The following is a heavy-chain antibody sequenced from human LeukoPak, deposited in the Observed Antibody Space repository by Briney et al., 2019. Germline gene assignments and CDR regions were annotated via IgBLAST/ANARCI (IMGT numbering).Heavy chain of an antibody. Sequence: SVKVSCKASGGTFSSHGLSWVRRAPGQGLEWMGGIIPIFGTTNYAQKFQGRVTITMDESTSTAYMELSSLRADDTAVYYCARRWPHSSGYYLFDYWGQGTLVTVSS. CDR1: GGTFSSHG. D-gene: IGHD3-22*01. V-gene: IGHV1-69*05. J-gene: IGHJ4*02. CDR3: ARRWPHSSGYYLFDY. CDR2: IIPIFGTT.